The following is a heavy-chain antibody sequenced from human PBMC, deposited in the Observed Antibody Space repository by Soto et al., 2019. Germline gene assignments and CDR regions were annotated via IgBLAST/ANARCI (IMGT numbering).Heavy chain of an antibody. CDR3: ARGLSVVAATGYFDY. Sequence: PSETLSLTCAVYGGSFSGYYWSWIRQPPGKGLEWIGEINHSGSINYNPSLKSRVTISVDTSKNQFSLKLSSVTAADTAVYYCARGLSVVAATGYFDYWGQGTLVTVSS. D-gene: IGHD2-15*01. J-gene: IGHJ4*02. CDR1: GGSFSGYY. V-gene: IGHV4-34*01. CDR2: INHSGSI.